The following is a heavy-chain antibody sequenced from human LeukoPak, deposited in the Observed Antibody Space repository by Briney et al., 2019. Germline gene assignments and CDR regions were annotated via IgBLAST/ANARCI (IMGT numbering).Heavy chain of an antibody. D-gene: IGHD3-22*01. CDR1: GYTFTGYY. CDR3: ARNYYDSSGYSTSDH. CDR2: INPNSGGT. J-gene: IGHJ5*02. V-gene: IGHV1-2*02. Sequence: ASVKVSCKASGYTFTGYYMHWVRQAPGQGLEWMGWINPNSGGTNYAQKFQGRVTMTRDTSISTAYMELSRLRSDNTAVYYCARNYYDSSGYSTSDHWGQGTLVTVSS.